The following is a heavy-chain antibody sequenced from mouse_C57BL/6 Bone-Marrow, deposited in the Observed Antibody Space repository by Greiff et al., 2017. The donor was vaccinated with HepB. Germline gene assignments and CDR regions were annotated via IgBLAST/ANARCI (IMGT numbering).Heavy chain of an antibody. D-gene: IGHD2-12*01. CDR1: GYTFTSYW. Sequence: QVQLQQPGAELVKPGASVKMSCKASGYTFTSYWITWVKQRPGQGLEWIGDIYPGSGSTNYNEKFKSKATLTVDTSSSTAYMQLSSLTSEDSAVYDCASDPLRRGAMDYWGQGTSVTVSS. CDR2: IYPGSGST. J-gene: IGHJ4*01. V-gene: IGHV1-55*01. CDR3: ASDPLRRGAMDY.